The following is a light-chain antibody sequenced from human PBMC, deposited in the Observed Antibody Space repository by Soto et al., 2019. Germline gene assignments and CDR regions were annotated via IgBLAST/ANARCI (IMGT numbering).Light chain of an antibody. Sequence: QSVLTQPPSVSGAPGQRVTISCTGSSSNIGAGYDVHWYLQLPGTAPKLLIYGNSNRPSGVPDRFSGSMSGTSASLAITGLQAEDEADYYCQSSDSSLSVVFGGGTKLTVL. V-gene: IGLV1-40*01. CDR2: GNS. CDR1: SSNIGAGYD. CDR3: QSSDSSLSVV. J-gene: IGLJ2*01.